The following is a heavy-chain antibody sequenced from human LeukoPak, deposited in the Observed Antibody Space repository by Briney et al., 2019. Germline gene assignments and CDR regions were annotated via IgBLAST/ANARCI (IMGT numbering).Heavy chain of an antibody. D-gene: IGHD3-22*01. J-gene: IGHJ4*02. V-gene: IGHV4-39*07. Sequence: SETLSLTCTVSGGSISSSSYYWGWLRQPPGKGLEWIGSIYYSGSTYYNPSLKSRVTISVDTSKNQFSLKLSSVTAADTAVYYCARSDSSGYRFDYWGQGTLVTVSS. CDR3: ARSDSSGYRFDY. CDR2: IYYSGST. CDR1: GGSISSSSYY.